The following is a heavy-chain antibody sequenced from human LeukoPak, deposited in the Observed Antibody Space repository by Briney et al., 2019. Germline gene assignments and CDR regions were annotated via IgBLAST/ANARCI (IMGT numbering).Heavy chain of an antibody. D-gene: IGHD1-26*01. J-gene: IGHJ6*02. CDR2: IRSKTFGGTT. V-gene: IGHV3-49*04. Sequence: GGSLRLSCTSSRFTFGDYDMSWVRQAPGKGLEWISFIRSKTFGGTTEYAASVKGRFTISRDDSKSIAYLQMNSLKTEDTAVYYCTRELWELRPADFAMDVWGQGTTVTVSS. CDR1: RFTFGDYD. CDR3: TRELWELRPADFAMDV.